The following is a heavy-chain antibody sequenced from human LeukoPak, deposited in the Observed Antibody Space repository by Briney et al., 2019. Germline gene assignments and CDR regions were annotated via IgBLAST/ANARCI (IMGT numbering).Heavy chain of an antibody. D-gene: IGHD3-10*01. V-gene: IGHV1-8*01. CDR1: VYTFTSYD. CDR3: ARGLITMVRGVNWFDP. J-gene: IGHJ5*02. CDR2: MNPNIGNT. Sequence: ASVKVSCKASVYTFTSYDINWVRQATGQGLEWMGWMNPNIGNTGYAQKFQGRVTMTRNTSISTACMELSSLRSEDTAVYYCARGLITMVRGVNWFDPWGQGTLVTVSS.